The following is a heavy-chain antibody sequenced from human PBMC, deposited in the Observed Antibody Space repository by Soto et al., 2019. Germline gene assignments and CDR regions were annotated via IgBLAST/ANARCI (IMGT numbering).Heavy chain of an antibody. CDR3: AREVVAATNWFDP. J-gene: IGHJ5*02. Sequence: SETLSLTCAVSGGSISSGGYSWSWIRQPPGKGLEWIGYIYHSGSTYYNPSLKSRVTISVDRSKNQFSLKLSSVTAADTAVYYCAREVVAATNWFDPWGQGTLVTVSS. CDR2: IYHSGST. CDR1: GGSISSGGYS. D-gene: IGHD2-15*01. V-gene: IGHV4-30-2*01.